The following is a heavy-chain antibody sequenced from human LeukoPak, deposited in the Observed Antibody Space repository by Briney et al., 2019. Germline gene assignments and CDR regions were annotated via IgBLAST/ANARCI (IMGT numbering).Heavy chain of an antibody. V-gene: IGHV4-39*01. CDR2: IYYSGST. CDR3: ARHSKATDFDY. Sequence: PSGTLSLTCTVSGGSISSSSYYWGWIRQPPGKGLEWIGSIYYSGSTYYNPSLKSRVTISVDTSKNQFSLKLSSVTAADTAVYYCARHSKATDFDYWGQGTLVTVSS. J-gene: IGHJ4*02. CDR1: GGSISSSSYY.